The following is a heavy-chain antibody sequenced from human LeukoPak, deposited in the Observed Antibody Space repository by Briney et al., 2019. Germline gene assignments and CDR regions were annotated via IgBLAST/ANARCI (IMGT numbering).Heavy chain of an antibody. D-gene: IGHD5-12*01. CDR3: VRHDGRGGATMGASDS. CDR1: GGSFSGYY. CDR2: INHSGST. V-gene: IGHV4-34*01. Sequence: SETLSLTCAVYGGSFSGYYWSWIRQPPGKGLEWIGEINHSGSTNYNPSLKSRVTISVVTSDQFTLQLNSVTAADTAVYYCVRHDGRGGATMGASDSWGQGSLVTVSS. J-gene: IGHJ5*01.